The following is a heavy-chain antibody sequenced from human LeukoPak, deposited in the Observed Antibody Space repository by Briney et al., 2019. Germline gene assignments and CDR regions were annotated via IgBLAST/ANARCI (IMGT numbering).Heavy chain of an antibody. Sequence: VASVKVSRKASGFTFTSSAVQWVRQARGQRLEWIGWIVVGSGNTNYAQKFQERVTITRDMSTSTAYMELSSLRSEDTAVYYCAADPGHYGDYDFDYWGQGTLVTVSS. D-gene: IGHD4-17*01. CDR2: IVVGSGNT. J-gene: IGHJ4*02. V-gene: IGHV1-58*01. CDR1: GFTFTSSA. CDR3: AADPGHYGDYDFDY.